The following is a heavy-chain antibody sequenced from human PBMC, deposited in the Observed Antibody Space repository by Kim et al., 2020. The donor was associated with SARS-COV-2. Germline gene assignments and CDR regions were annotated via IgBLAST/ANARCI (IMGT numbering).Heavy chain of an antibody. CDR3: TTDKASVPGTH. Sequence: GGSLRLSCAASGFPFSNTWMSWVRQAPGKGLEWVGRIKSKADGGTMEYAAPVKGRFTISRDDSKSMLYLQMDSLRTEDTAVYFCTTDKASVPGTHWGQGTLVTVSS. J-gene: IGHJ4*02. V-gene: IGHV3-15*01. CDR2: IKSKADGGTM. D-gene: IGHD6-19*01. CDR1: GFPFSNTW.